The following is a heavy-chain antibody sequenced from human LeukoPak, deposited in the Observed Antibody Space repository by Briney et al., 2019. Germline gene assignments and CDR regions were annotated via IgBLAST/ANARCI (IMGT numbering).Heavy chain of an antibody. J-gene: IGHJ4*02. Sequence: SETLSLTCTVSGDSITNTYYYWLWIRQPPGKALVWIGGINYSGPTYYNPSLRSRVTISLDTAKNQFSLKLTSVTAADTAVYYCARDQLFRAAVASRGIDYWGQGKLVTVSS. D-gene: IGHD6-19*01. CDR2: INYSGPT. CDR1: GDSITNTYYY. CDR3: ARDQLFRAAVASRGIDY. V-gene: IGHV4-39*07.